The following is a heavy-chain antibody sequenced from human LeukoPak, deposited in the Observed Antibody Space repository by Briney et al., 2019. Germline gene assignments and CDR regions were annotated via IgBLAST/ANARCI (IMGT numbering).Heavy chain of an antibody. V-gene: IGHV3-48*01. CDR2: ISSSSSTI. CDR3: AREGAFAAHPPYDY. CDR1: GFTFRSYG. D-gene: IGHD3-16*01. J-gene: IGHJ4*02. Sequence: AGGSLRLSCAASGFTFRSYGMHWVRRAPGKGLEWVSYISSSSSTIYYADSVKGRFTISRDNAKNSLYLQMNSLRAEDTAVYYCAREGAFAAHPPYDYWGQGTLVTVSS.